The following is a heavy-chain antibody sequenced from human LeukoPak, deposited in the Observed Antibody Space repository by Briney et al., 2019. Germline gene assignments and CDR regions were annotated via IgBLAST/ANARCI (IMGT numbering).Heavy chain of an antibody. CDR1: GLTFSSYG. Sequence: GGSLRLSCAASGLTFSSYGMHWVRQAPGKGLEWVAVISYDGRNKYYADSVKGRLTISRDNAKNTLYLQMNSLRTEDTAVYYCAKERPALRGSSSSPKPFDYWGQGTLVTVSS. J-gene: IGHJ4*02. CDR3: AKERPALRGSSSSPKPFDY. V-gene: IGHV3-30*18. CDR2: ISYDGRNK. D-gene: IGHD6-6*01.